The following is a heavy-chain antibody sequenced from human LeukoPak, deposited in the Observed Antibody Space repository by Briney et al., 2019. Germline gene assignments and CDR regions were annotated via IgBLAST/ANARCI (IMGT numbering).Heavy chain of an antibody. D-gene: IGHD3-3*01. CDR2: ILYDGSNK. CDR1: GFTFSSYA. CDR3: ARGGAYYDFWVGYYNPDY. J-gene: IGHJ4*02. V-gene: IGHV3-30-3*01. Sequence: GGSLRLSCAASGFTFSSYAMHWVRQAPGKGLEWVAVILYDGSNKYYADSVKGRFTISRDNSKNTLYLQMNRLRAEETAVYYCARGGAYYDFWVGYYNPDYWGQGTLVTVSS.